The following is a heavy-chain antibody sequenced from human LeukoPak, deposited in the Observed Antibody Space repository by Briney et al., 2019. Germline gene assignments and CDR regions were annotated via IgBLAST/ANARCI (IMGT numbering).Heavy chain of an antibody. CDR2: IYPGDSDT. J-gene: IGHJ4*02. CDR3: ARQFTMVRESDY. D-gene: IGHD3-10*01. Sequence: GESLKISCKGSGYSFTSYWIGCVRQMPGKGLEWMGVIYPGDSDTSYSPSFQGQVTISANKSISTTYLQWSSLKASDTAMYNCARQFTMVRESDYWGQGTLVTVSS. CDR1: GYSFTSYW. V-gene: IGHV5-51*01.